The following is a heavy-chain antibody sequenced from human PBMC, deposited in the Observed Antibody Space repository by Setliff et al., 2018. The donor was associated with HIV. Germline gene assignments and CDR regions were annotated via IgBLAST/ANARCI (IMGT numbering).Heavy chain of an antibody. V-gene: IGHV3-30*02. Sequence: GGSLRLSCAASGFTFSTYGMQWVRQAPGKGLEWVAFIRYDGSNQYYADSAKGRFTISRDNSKNTLYLQMNSLRAEDTAVYYCARDSSSWSWAEYFQFWGQGTPVTVSS. CDR3: ARDSSSWSWAEYFQF. CDR2: IRYDGSNQ. J-gene: IGHJ1*01. D-gene: IGHD6-13*01. CDR1: GFTFSTYG.